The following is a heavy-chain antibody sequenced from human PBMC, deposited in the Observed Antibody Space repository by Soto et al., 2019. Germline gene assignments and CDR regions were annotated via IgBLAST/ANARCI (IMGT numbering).Heavy chain of an antibody. CDR2: ISYEGSNK. D-gene: IGHD3-3*01. CDR1: GFTFSSYG. CDR3: AKDPRAYYDFWSGYYKLPSYYYYMDV. J-gene: IGHJ6*03. V-gene: IGHV3-30*18. Sequence: GGSLRLSCAASGFTFSSYGMHWVRQAPGKGLEWVAVISYEGSNKYYADSVKGRFTISRDNSKNTLYLQTDSLRAEDTAVYYCAKDPRAYYDFWSGYYKLPSYYYYMDVWGKGTTVTVSS.